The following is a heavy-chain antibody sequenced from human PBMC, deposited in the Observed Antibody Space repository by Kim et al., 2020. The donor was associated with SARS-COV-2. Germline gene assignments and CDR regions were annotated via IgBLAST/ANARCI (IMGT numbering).Heavy chain of an antibody. J-gene: IGHJ6*02. CDR3: ASSITMVRGVLPSYYYYGMDV. CDR2: MNPNSGNT. CDR1: GYTFTSYD. Sequence: ASVKVSCKASGYTFTSYDINWVRQATGQGLEWMGWMNPNSGNTGYALKFQGRVTMTRNTSISTAYMELSSLRSEDTAVYYCASSITMVRGVLPSYYYYGMDVWGQGTTVTVSS. D-gene: IGHD3-10*01. V-gene: IGHV1-8*01.